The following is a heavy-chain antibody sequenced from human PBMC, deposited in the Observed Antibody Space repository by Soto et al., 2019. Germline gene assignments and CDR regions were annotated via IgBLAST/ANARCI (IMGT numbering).Heavy chain of an antibody. D-gene: IGHD1-1*01. CDR1: GFTFSSYA. V-gene: IGHV3-64*04. CDR2: ISSNGGST. Sequence: GGSLSLSCSASGFTFSSYAMHWVRQAPGKGLEYVSAISSNGGSTYYADSVKGRFTISRDNSKNTLYLEMNSLRAEDTAVYYCAKRSGIYGPFDYWGQGTLVTVSS. CDR3: AKRSGIYGPFDY. J-gene: IGHJ4*02.